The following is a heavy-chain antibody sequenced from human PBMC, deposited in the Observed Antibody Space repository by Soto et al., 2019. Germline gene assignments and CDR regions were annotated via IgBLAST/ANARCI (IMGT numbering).Heavy chain of an antibody. CDR3: ARDPYYYGSGSYSYGMDV. J-gene: IGHJ6*02. CDR2: ISAYNGNT. D-gene: IGHD3-10*01. Sequence: ASVKVSCKASGYTFTSYGISWVRQAPGQGLEWMGWISAYNGNTNYAQKLQGRVTMTTDTSTSTAYMELRSLRSDDTAVYYCARDPYYYGSGSYSYGMDVWGQGTTVTVSS. CDR1: GYTFTSYG. V-gene: IGHV1-18*01.